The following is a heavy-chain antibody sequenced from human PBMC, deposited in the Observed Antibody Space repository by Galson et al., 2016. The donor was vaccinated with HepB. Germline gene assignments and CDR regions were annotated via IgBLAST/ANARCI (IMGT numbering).Heavy chain of an antibody. V-gene: IGHV3-72*01. Sequence: SLRLSCAASGFSFSDDYMDWVRQAPGKGLEWVGRIRDKANSYTTEYAASVKGRFTISRDDSKTSLYLQMNSLNGEDTAVYYCTTLTGSKSEFDYWGQGTLVTVSS. CDR2: IRDKANSYTT. CDR1: GFSFSDDY. CDR3: TTLTGSKSEFDY. D-gene: IGHD3-9*01. J-gene: IGHJ4*02.